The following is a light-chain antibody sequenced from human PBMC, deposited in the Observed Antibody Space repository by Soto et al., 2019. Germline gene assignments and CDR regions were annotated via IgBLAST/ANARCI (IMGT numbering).Light chain of an antibody. CDR3: AAWDDSRYGVV. V-gene: IGLV1-44*01. J-gene: IGLJ2*01. CDR1: NSNIGSNN. CDR2: RSD. Sequence: QSVLTQSPSASGTPGQRVTIACSGSNSNIGSNNVNWYRQVPGTAPKLLIFRSDQRPSGVPDRFSGSRSGTSASLVINGLQSGDEAHYYCAAWDDSRYGVVFGGGTKVTVL.